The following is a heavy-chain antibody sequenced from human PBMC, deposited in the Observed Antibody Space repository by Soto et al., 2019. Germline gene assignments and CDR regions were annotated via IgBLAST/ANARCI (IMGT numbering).Heavy chain of an antibody. V-gene: IGHV1-69*01. CDR2: IIPIFGTA. CDR3: ARGWGYDSTDYYYAY. J-gene: IGHJ4*02. Sequence: QVQLVQSGAEVRKPGSSVKVSCKASGGTFSRHAISWVRQAPGQGLEWMVGIIPIFGTANHAQKFQGRVTIIADESTSTVYMELSSLRSEDTAIYYCARGWGYDSTDYYYAYWGQGTLVIVSS. D-gene: IGHD3-22*01. CDR1: GGTFSRHA.